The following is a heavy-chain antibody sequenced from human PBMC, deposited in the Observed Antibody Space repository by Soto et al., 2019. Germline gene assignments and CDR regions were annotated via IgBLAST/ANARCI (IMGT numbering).Heavy chain of an antibody. J-gene: IGHJ3*02. V-gene: IGHV3-74*01. CDR1: VFTFSSYW. CDR2: INSDGSST. CDR3: ARDRDSSGWYSGDAFDI. D-gene: IGHD6-19*01. Sequence: GGSLRLSCAASVFTFSSYWMHWVRQAPGKGLVWVSRINSDGSSTSYADSVKGRFTISRDNAKNTLYLQMNSLRAEDTAVYYCARDRDSSGWYSGDAFDIWGQGTMVTVSS.